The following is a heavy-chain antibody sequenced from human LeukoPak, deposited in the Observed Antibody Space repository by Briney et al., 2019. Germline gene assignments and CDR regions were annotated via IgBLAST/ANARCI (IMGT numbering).Heavy chain of an antibody. Sequence: GASVKVSCKASGYTFTSYDINWVRQATGQGLEWMEWMNPNSGNTGYAQKFQGRVTMTRNTSISTAYMELSSLRSEDTAVYYCAREVVIAAAGSWGAYYYYMDVWGKGTTVTVSS. CDR3: AREVVIAAAGSWGAYYYYMDV. CDR1: GYTFTSYD. CDR2: MNPNSGNT. V-gene: IGHV1-8*01. D-gene: IGHD6-13*01. J-gene: IGHJ6*03.